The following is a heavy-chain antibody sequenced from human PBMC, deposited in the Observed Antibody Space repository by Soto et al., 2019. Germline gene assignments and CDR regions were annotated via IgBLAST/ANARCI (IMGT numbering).Heavy chain of an antibody. CDR3: ARDLVRGVIKANYGMDV. Sequence: ASVKVSCKASGGTFSSYAISWVRQAPGRGLEWMGGIIPIFGTANYAQKFQGRVTITADKSTSTAYMELSSLRSEDTAVYYCARDLVRGVIKANYGMDVWGQGTTVTVSS. V-gene: IGHV1-69*06. D-gene: IGHD3-10*01. CDR1: GGTFSSYA. J-gene: IGHJ6*02. CDR2: IIPIFGTA.